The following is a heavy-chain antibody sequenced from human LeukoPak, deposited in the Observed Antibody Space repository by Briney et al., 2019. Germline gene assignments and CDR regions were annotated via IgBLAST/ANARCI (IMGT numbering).Heavy chain of an antibody. J-gene: IGHJ4*02. CDR2: IDYSGSA. CDR1: GGSIRSGGYF. Sequence: SETLSPTCSVSGGSIRSGGYFWSWIRQLPGRGLEWIGHIDYSGSASYKPSLKSRGTISVDTSKNQFSLKLKSVIAADTAVYYCARNPSPNYYDSSGFPTYFDFWGQGILATVSS. V-gene: IGHV4-31*03. D-gene: IGHD3-22*01. CDR3: ARNPSPNYYDSSGFPTYFDF.